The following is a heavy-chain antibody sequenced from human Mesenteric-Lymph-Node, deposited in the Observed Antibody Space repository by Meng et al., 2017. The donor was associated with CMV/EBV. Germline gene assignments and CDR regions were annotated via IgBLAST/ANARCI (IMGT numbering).Heavy chain of an antibody. J-gene: IGHJ4*02. CDR3: ARDSLAAAAGVDY. CDR1: GYTFTGYG. D-gene: IGHD6-13*01. Sequence: CKTSGYTFTGYGIVWVRQAPGQGLEWMGWINPNSGGTNYAQKFQGRVTMTRDTSISTAYMELSRLRSDDTAVYYCARDSLAAAAGVDYWGQGTLVTVSS. CDR2: INPNSGGT. V-gene: IGHV1-2*02.